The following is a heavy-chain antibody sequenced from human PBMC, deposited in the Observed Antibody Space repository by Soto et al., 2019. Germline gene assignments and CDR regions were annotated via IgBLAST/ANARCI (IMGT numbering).Heavy chain of an antibody. CDR1: GFIVSTNY. V-gene: IGHV3-66*01. J-gene: IGHJ4*02. Sequence: EVQVVESGGGLVQPGGSLRLSCAASGFIVSTNYMSWVRQAPGKGLEWLAVLHSGGNTYYADSVRGRGTISRDPSKNPLYLQINTLRDDDSAVHSCAACHWDGPYDYWGRGTLVTVSS. CDR3: AACHWDGPYDY. D-gene: IGHD1-1*01. CDR2: LHSGGNT.